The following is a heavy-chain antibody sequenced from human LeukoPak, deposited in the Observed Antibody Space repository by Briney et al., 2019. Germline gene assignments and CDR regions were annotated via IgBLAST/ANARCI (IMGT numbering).Heavy chain of an antibody. V-gene: IGHV3-23*01. CDR3: AKTYNWNYEDGWFDP. D-gene: IGHD1-7*01. CDR1: GFTFSSYA. Sequence: GGSLRLSCAASGFTFSSYAMSWVRQAPGKGLEWVSAISGSGGSTYYADSVKGRFTISRDNSKNTLYLQMDSLRAEDTAVYYCAKTYNWNYEDGWFDPWGQGTLVTVSS. CDR2: ISGSGGST. J-gene: IGHJ5*02.